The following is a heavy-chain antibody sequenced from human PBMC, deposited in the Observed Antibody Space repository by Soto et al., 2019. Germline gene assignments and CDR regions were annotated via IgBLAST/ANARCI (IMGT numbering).Heavy chain of an antibody. Sequence: GGPVKVSCKASCFTFSNYCISWGPQAPGQGLEWMGWISAYNGNTNYAQKLQGRVTMTTDTSTSTAYMELRSLRSDDTAVYYCARDYDSNWFDPWGQGTLVTVSS. CDR1: CFTFSNYC. D-gene: IGHD3-22*01. CDR2: ISAYNGNT. V-gene: IGHV1-18*01. J-gene: IGHJ5*02. CDR3: ARDYDSNWFDP.